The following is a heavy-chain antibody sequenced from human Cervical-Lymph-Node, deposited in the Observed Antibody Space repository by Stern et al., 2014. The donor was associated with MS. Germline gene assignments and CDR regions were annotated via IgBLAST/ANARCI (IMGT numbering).Heavy chain of an antibody. CDR1: GFPFSRSW. D-gene: IGHD1-26*01. CDR3: TKIGVGAYDS. V-gene: IGHV3-74*03. J-gene: IGHJ4*02. Sequence: VQLVQSGGGFVQPGESLRLSCAASGFPFSRSWMHWVRQAPGKGLVWVAHINSEGSTTTYADSVKGRFTISRDNAKTTLYLQMNSLTAEDTAVYYCTKIGVGAYDSWGQGTLVTVSS. CDR2: INSEGSTT.